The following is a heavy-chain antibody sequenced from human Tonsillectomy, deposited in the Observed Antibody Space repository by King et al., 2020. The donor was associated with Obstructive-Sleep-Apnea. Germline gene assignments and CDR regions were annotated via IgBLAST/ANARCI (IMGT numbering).Heavy chain of an antibody. CDR3: AGQGGYYGSGSLGAFDI. J-gene: IGHJ3*02. D-gene: IGHD3-10*01. CDR2: IYYSGST. CDR1: GGSISSSSYY. Sequence: QLQESGPGLVKPSETLSLTCTVSGGSISSSSYYWGWIRQPPGKGLEWIGSIYYSGSTYYNPSLKSRVTISVDTSKNQFSLKLSSVTAADTAVYYCAGQGGYYGSGSLGAFDIWGQGTMVTVSS. V-gene: IGHV4-39*01.